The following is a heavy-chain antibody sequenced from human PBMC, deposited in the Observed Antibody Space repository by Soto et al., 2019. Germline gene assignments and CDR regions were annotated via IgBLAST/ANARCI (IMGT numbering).Heavy chain of an antibody. D-gene: IGHD6-6*01. V-gene: IGHV1-69*13. J-gene: IGHJ4*02. CDR3: ASSPYSSSLFVLASDS. CDR2: IVPIFGTA. Sequence: SVKVSCKASGGTFSSYSINWVRQAPGQGLEWMGGIVPIFGTAKYAQKFQGRVTIAADESTSAAYMELTSLRSEDTAMYYCASSPYSSSLFVLASDSWGQGTLVTVSS. CDR1: GGTFSSYS.